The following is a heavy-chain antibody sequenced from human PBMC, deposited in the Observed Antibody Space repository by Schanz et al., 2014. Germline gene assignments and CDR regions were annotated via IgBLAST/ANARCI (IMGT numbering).Heavy chain of an antibody. CDR1: GFVFGDYY. CDR3: AKAPREYCNYDTCPNWFDS. V-gene: IGHV3-11*05. Sequence: QVQLVDSGGGLVKPGGSLRLSCAASGFVFGDYYMTWIRQAPGKGLEWVSTIGTSGGTNYAESVKGRFTISRDNSKNTLYLQMNSLRAEDTAVYYCAKAPREYCNYDTCPNWFDSWGQGTLVTASS. J-gene: IGHJ5*01. CDR2: IGTSGGT. D-gene: IGHD2-15*01.